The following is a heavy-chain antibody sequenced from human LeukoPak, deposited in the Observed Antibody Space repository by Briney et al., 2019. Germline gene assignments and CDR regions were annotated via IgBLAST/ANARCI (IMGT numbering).Heavy chain of an antibody. D-gene: IGHD5-12*01. V-gene: IGHV4-59*08. J-gene: IGHJ4*02. CDR3: ARWLRFAYYFDY. CDR1: GGSINSYY. Sequence: ASETLSLTCTVSGGSINSYYWCWIRQPPGKGLEWIGYISYSGNTNYNPSLESRLTISVDTSKNQFSVKLSSVTAADTAVYYCARWLRFAYYFDYWGQGTLVTVSS. CDR2: ISYSGNT.